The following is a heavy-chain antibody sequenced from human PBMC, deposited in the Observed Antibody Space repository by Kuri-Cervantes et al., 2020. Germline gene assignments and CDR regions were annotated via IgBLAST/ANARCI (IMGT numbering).Heavy chain of an antibody. CDR2: ISGDSGKT. CDR1: GFTFSSYE. V-gene: IGHV3-23*01. J-gene: IGHJ4*02. CDR3: ATMNGYFKY. D-gene: IGHD1-1*01. Sequence: GESLKISGAASGFTFSSYEMNWVRQAPGKGLELVSSISGDSGKTYYADSVKGRFNISRDSSKNTLALQMNSLSAEDTAVFYCATMNGYFKYWGQGTLVTVSS.